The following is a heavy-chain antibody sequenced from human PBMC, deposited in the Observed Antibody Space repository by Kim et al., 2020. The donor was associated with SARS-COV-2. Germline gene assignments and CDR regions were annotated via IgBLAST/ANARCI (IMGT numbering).Heavy chain of an antibody. Sequence: GGSLRLSCAASGFTFSDYYMSWIRQAPGKGLEWVSYISSSSSYTNYADSVKGRFTISRDNAKNSLYLQMNSLRAEDTAVYYCARGAVCSGGSCYQLRDWYFDYWGQGTLVTVSS. CDR2: ISSSSSYT. CDR3: ARGAVCSGGSCYQLRDWYFDY. CDR1: GFTFSDYY. D-gene: IGHD2-15*01. J-gene: IGHJ4*02. V-gene: IGHV3-11*05.